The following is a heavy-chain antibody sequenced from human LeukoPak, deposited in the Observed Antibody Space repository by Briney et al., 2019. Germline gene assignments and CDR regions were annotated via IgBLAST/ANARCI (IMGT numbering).Heavy chain of an antibody. V-gene: IGHV4-38-2*02. Sequence: SETLSLTCTVSGYSISSGYYWGWIRQPPGKGLEWIGSIYYSGSTYYNPSLKSRVTISVDTSKNQFSLKLSSVTAADTAVYYCARIRRYYYDSSGYYAAEYFQHWGQGTLVTVSS. CDR3: ARIRRYYYDSSGYYAAEYFQH. J-gene: IGHJ1*01. CDR2: IYYSGST. CDR1: GYSISSGYY. D-gene: IGHD3-22*01.